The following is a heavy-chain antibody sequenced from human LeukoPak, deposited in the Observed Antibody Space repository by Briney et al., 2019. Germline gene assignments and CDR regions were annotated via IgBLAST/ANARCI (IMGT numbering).Heavy chain of an antibody. CDR2: IYYSGST. CDR1: GGSISSYY. V-gene: IGHV4-39*01. Sequence: SETLSLTCTVSGGSISSYYWGWIRQPPGKGLEWIGNIYYSGSTYYNPSLKSRVTISVDTSKNQFSLKLSSVTAADTAVYYCARQAVATILFVDYWGQGTLVTVSS. CDR3: ARQAVATILFVDY. J-gene: IGHJ4*02. D-gene: IGHD5-24*01.